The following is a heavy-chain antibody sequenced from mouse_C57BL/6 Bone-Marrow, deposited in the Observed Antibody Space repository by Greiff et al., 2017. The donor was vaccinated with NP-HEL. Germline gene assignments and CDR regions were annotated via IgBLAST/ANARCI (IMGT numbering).Heavy chain of an antibody. J-gene: IGHJ1*03. V-gene: IGHV14-4*01. CDR2: IDPENGDT. CDR1: GFNIKDDY. Sequence: VQLQQSGAELVRPGASVKLSCTASGFNIKDDYMHWVKQRPEQGLEWIGWIDPENGDTEYASKFQGKATITADTSSNTAYLQLSSLTSEDTAVYYCTTPPYYGSRGWYFDVWGTGTTVTVSS. CDR3: TTPPYYGSRGWYFDV. D-gene: IGHD1-1*01.